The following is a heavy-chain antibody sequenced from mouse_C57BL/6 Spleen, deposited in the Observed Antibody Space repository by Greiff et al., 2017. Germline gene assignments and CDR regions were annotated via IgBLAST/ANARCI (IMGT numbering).Heavy chain of an antibody. J-gene: IGHJ4*01. CDR3: AKEGYYYGSSYYAMDY. CDR1: GYTFTSYW. D-gene: IGHD1-1*01. CDR2: IYPGSGST. V-gene: IGHV1-55*01. Sequence: QVQLQQPGAELVKPGASVKMSCKASGYTFTSYWITWVKQRPGQGLEWIGDIYPGSGSTNYNEKFKSKATLTVDTSSSPAYMQLSSLTSEDSAVXYCAKEGYYYGSSYYAMDYWGQGTSVTVSS.